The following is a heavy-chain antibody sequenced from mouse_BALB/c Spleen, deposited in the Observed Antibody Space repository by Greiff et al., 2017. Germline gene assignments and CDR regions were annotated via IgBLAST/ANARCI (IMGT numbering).Heavy chain of an antibody. D-gene: IGHD1-2*01. Sequence: EVKVVESGGGLVQPGGSLKLSCAASGFTFSSYTMSWVRQTPEKRLEWVAYISNGGGSTYYPDTVKGRFTISRDNAKNTLYLQMSSLKSEDTAMYYCARRYGPYYYAMDYWGQGTSVTVSS. V-gene: IGHV5-12-2*01. CDR1: GFTFSSYT. CDR2: ISNGGGST. J-gene: IGHJ4*01. CDR3: ARRYGPYYYAMDY.